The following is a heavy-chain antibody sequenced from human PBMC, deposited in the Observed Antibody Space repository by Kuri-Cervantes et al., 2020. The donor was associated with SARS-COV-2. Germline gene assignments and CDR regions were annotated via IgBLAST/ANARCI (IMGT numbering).Heavy chain of an antibody. J-gene: IGHJ3*02. D-gene: IGHD6-19*01. CDR3: AHSPMAGQKFGAFDI. CDR2: IDWDDDK. CDR1: GFSLSTSGMC. Sequence: SGPTLVKPTQTLTLTCTFSGFSLSTSGMCVSWIRQPPGKALEWLARIDWDDDKYYSTSLKTRLTISKDTSKNQVVLTMTNMDPVDTATYYCAHSPMAGQKFGAFDIWGQGTMVTVSS. V-gene: IGHV2-70*12.